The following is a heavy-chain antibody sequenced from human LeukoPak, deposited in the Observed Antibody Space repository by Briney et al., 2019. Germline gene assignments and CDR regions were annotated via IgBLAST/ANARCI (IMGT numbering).Heavy chain of an antibody. J-gene: IGHJ4*02. V-gene: IGHV4-59*01. D-gene: IGHD1-1*01. CDR2: IYYSGST. CDR3: ARERSERSFDY. CDR1: GGSISGYY. Sequence: KPSETLSLTCTVSGGSISGYYWSWIRQPPGKGLEWIGNIYYSGSTNYNPSLKSRVTISVDTSKNQFSLKLSSVTAADTAIYYCARERSERSFDYWGQGTLVTVSS.